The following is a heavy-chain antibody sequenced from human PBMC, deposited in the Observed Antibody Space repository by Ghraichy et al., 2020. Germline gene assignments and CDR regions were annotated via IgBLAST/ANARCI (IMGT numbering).Heavy chain of an antibody. CDR3: ARAPRELTPFDY. CDR2: ISAYNGNT. Sequence: ASVKVSCKASGYTFTTYGISWVRQAPGQGLEWMGWISAYNGNTNYAQKLQGRVTMTTDTSTSTAYMELTSLRSDDTAVYYCARAPRELTPFDYWGQGTLVTVSS. V-gene: IGHV1-18*04. CDR1: GYTFTTYG. J-gene: IGHJ4*02. D-gene: IGHD1-26*01.